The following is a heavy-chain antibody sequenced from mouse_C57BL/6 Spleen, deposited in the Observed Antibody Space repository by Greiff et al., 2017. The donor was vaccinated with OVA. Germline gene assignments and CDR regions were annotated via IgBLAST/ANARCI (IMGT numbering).Heavy chain of an antibody. D-gene: IGHD1-1*01. V-gene: IGHV5-6*01. CDR3: ARQGELRPWFAY. J-gene: IGHJ3*01. Sequence: EVQLVESGGDLVKPGGSLKLSCAASGFTFSSYGMSWVRQTPDKRLEWVATISSGGSYTYYPDSVKGRFTISRDNAKNTLYLQMSSLKSEDTAMYYCARQGELRPWFAYWGQGTLVTVSA. CDR1: GFTFSSYG. CDR2: ISSGGSYT.